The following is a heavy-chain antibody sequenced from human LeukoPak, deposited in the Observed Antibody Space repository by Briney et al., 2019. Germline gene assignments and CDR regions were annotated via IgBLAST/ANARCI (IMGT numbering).Heavy chain of an antibody. CDR2: IHYSGST. CDR3: AREPYSSGYYFDY. J-gene: IGHJ4*02. CDR1: GGSISSGGYY. D-gene: IGHD3-22*01. V-gene: IGHV4-31*03. Sequence: SQTLSLTCTVSGGSISSGGYYWSWIRQHPGKGLEWIGYIHYSGSTYYNPSLKSRVTISVDTSKNQFSLKLSSVTAADTAVYYCAREPYSSGYYFDYWGQGTLVTVSS.